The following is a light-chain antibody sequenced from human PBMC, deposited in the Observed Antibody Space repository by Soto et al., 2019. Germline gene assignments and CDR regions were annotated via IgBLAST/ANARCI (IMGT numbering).Light chain of an antibody. CDR1: QGISSY. V-gene: IGKV1-8*01. CDR3: EQYYIYPLT. Sequence: AIRMTQSPSSVYATTGDRVTITCRASQGISSYLAWYQQKPGKATKLLIYAASTLQSGVPSRFVGSRSGTDFTLTNTCLQSEDFESYYCEQYYIYPLTFGGGTKVEIK. J-gene: IGKJ4*01. CDR2: AAS.